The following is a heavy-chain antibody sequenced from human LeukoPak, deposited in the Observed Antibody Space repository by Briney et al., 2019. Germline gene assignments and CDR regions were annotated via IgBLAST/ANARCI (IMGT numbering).Heavy chain of an antibody. J-gene: IGHJ6*03. V-gene: IGHV3-7*01. D-gene: IGHD5-12*01. Sequence: GGSLRLSCAASGFTFGNYWMSWVRQAPGKGLEWMANIEPDGGEQFYVDSVKGRFTISRDNAKNSLYLQMNSLRAEDTAVYYCARDLSGYDWAYYYYMDVWGKGTTVTVSS. CDR3: ARDLSGYDWAYYYYMDV. CDR2: IEPDGGEQ. CDR1: GFTFGNYW.